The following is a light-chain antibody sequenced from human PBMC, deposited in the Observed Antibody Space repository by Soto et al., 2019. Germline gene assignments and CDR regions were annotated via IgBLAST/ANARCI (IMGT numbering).Light chain of an antibody. CDR3: QQYGSTSEST. Sequence: EIVLTQSPGTLSRSPGERGTLSCRASQSVAGSYLARYQQKPGQSPRVLSYGASSRATGFPDSFSGGGSRTAFTNTITGLEPDDSAVYSCQQYGSTSESTFGRGTRLEIK. V-gene: IGKV3-20*01. CDR1: QSVAGSY. J-gene: IGKJ5*01. CDR2: GAS.